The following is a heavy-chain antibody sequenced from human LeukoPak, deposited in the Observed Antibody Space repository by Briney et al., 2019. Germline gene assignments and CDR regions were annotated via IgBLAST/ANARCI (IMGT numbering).Heavy chain of an antibody. V-gene: IGHV3-21*01. CDR1: GFTFSSYS. J-gene: IGHJ3*02. CDR2: ISSSSSYI. Sequence: KPGGSLRLSCAASGFTFSSYSMNWVRQAPGKGLEWVSSISSSSSYIYYADSVKGRFTISRDNAKNSLYLQMNSLRAEDTAVYYCARGPGYCSSTSCLGDAFDIWGQGTMVTVSS. CDR3: ARGPGYCSSTSCLGDAFDI. D-gene: IGHD2-2*01.